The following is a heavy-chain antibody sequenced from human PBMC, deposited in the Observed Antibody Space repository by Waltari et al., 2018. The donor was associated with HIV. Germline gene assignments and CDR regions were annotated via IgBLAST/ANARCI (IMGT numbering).Heavy chain of an antibody. J-gene: IGHJ4*02. CDR3: ARGREYSYGPVSY. D-gene: IGHD5-18*01. Sequence: EVQVVETGGGLIQPGGSLRLSCAASGFSLSTTYMSWVRQAPGTGLVWVSVIYSDGDTSYGDSVKGRFTMSRDNSKNTVFLQMNSLRVEDTAVYYCARGREYSYGPVSYWGQGALVTVSS. CDR1: GFSLSTTY. V-gene: IGHV3-53*02. CDR2: IYSDGDT.